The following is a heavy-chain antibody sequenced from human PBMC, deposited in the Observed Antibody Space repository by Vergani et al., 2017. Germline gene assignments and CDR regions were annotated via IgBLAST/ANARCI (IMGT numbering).Heavy chain of an antibody. CDR2: MNPNSGNT. V-gene: IGHV1-8*03. Sequence: QVQLVQSGAEVKKPGASVKVSCKASGYTFTSYDINWVRQATGQGLEWMGWMNPNSGNTGYAQKFQGRGTITRNTSISTAYMELSSLRSEDTAVYYCARGRQLVRGYYYYGMDVWGQGTTVTVSS. CDR1: GYTFTSYD. D-gene: IGHD6-13*01. CDR3: ARGRQLVRGYYYYGMDV. J-gene: IGHJ6*02.